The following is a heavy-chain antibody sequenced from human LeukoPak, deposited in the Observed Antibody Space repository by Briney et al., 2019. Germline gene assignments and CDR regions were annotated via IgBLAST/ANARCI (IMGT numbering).Heavy chain of an antibody. D-gene: IGHD3-22*01. Sequence: GGSLRLSCAASGSSFNSDWMDWVRQAPGKGLEWVANIKHDESEKNYLDSVKGRVTISRDNSQNTLYLQMNSLRAEDTAIYYCAKDLPYYYDSSGSGDAFDIWGRGTMVTVST. CDR2: IKHDESEK. CDR1: GSSFNSDW. V-gene: IGHV3-7*03. J-gene: IGHJ3*02. CDR3: AKDLPYYYDSSGSGDAFDI.